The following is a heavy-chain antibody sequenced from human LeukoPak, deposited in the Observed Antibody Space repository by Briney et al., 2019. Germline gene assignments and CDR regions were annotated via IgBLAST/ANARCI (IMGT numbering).Heavy chain of an antibody. CDR2: INPSGGST. J-gene: IGHJ4*02. V-gene: IGHV1-46*01. CDR3: ARDRSSGWYPLDY. CDR1: GYIFTNYY. Sequence: ASLKVSCKASGYIFTNYYMHWVRQAPGQGLEWMGIINPSGGSTSYVQKFQGRVTMTTDSPTSTVYLELSSLRSEDTAMYYCARDRSSGWYPLDYWGQGTLVTVSS. D-gene: IGHD6-13*01.